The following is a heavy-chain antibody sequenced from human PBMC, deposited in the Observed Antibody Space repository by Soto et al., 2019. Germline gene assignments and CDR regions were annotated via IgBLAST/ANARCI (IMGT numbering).Heavy chain of an antibody. V-gene: IGHV3-23*01. CDR2: ISGSGGRT. CDR1: GFPFSSYA. D-gene: IGHD3-16*01. J-gene: IGHJ3*02. CDR3: AKGGYYSLFDI. Sequence: PGGSLRLSCVASGFPFSSYAMSWVRQTPGKGLEWVSGISGSGGRTYYADSVKGRFTISRDNSNNTLSLQMHILRAEDTAVYFCAKGGYYSLFDIWGQGTMVTVSS.